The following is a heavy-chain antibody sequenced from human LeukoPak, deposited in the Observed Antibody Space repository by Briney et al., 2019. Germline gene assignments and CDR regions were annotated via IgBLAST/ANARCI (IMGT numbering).Heavy chain of an antibody. CDR2: IDWDDDK. CDR1: GFSLSTSGMC. V-gene: IGHV2-70*11. D-gene: IGHD3-3*01. CDR3: ARSHTIFGVQYFDY. J-gene: IGHJ4*02. Sequence: SGPTLVNPTQTLTLTCTFSGFSLSTSGMCVSWIRQPPGKALEWLARIDWDDDKYYSTSLKTRLTISKDTSKNQVVLTMTNMDPVDTATYYCARSHTIFGVQYFDYWGQGTLVTVSS.